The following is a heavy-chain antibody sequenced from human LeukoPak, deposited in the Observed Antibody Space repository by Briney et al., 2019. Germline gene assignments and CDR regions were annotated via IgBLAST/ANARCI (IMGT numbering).Heavy chain of an antibody. CDR1: GGSVSSGSYY. J-gene: IGHJ4*02. Sequence: SETLSLTCTVSGGSVSSGSYYWGWIRQPPGKGLEWIGYIYYSGSTNYNPSLKSRVTISVDTSKNQFSLKLSSVTAADTAVYYCAREDYYDSSGYLYWGQGTLVTVSS. D-gene: IGHD3-22*01. V-gene: IGHV4-61*01. CDR3: AREDYYDSSGYLY. CDR2: IYYSGST.